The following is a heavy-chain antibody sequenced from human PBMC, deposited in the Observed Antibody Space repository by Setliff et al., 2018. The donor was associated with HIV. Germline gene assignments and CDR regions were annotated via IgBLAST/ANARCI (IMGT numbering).Heavy chain of an antibody. V-gene: IGHV1-2*02. CDR1: GYTFTSYY. Sequence: ASVKVSCKASGYTFTSYYMHWVRQAPGQGLEWMGWISAYNGNTNYAQKFQGRVTMTRDTSISTAYMELSRLTSDDTAVYYCAKDSDFGGTTNWFDPWGQGTLVTVSS. D-gene: IGHD3-10*01. J-gene: IGHJ5*02. CDR3: AKDSDFGGTTNWFDP. CDR2: ISAYNGNT.